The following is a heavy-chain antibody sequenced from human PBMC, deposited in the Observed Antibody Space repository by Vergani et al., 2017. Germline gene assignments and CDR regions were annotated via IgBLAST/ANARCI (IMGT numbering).Heavy chain of an antibody. Sequence: EVQLLESGGGSVQPGGSQRLSCAGAGFTFDTYTMAYVRQAPGKGLEWVATISSGGGDIFYADSVKGRFTISRDNSKNTLFLQMNSLKDEDTAVYYCTTAWGLYYLHGEYFQYWGRGTLVSVSS. V-gene: IGHV3-23*01. D-gene: IGHD3-10*01. CDR3: TTAWGLYYLHGEYFQY. CDR1: GFTFDTYT. J-gene: IGHJ1*01. CDR2: ISSGGGDI.